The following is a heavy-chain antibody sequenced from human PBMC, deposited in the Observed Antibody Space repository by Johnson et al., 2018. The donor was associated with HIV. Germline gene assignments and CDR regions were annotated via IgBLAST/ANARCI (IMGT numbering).Heavy chain of an antibody. D-gene: IGHD1-1*01. Sequence: VQLVESGGGVVRPGGSLRLSCAASGFTFDDYAMSWVRQAPGKGLEWVSVIHSGGSTYYADSVKGRFTISRDNAKNTLYLQMNSLRAEDTAVYYCAKDRTGFDAFDIWGQGTMVTVSS. J-gene: IGHJ3*02. CDR2: IHSGGST. V-gene: IGHV3-20*04. CDR3: AKDRTGFDAFDI. CDR1: GFTFDDYA.